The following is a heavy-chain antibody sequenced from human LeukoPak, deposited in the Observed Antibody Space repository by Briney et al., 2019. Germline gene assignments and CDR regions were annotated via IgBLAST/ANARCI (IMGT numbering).Heavy chain of an antibody. Sequence: GGSLRLSCAASGFTFCSYAMSWVRLAPGKGLEWVSAISGSGGSTYYADSVKGRFTISRDNSKNTLYLQMNSLRAEDTAVYYCAKDLRYQLLSFDAFDIWGQGTMVTVSS. CDR3: AKDLRYQLLSFDAFDI. CDR2: ISGSGGST. J-gene: IGHJ3*02. V-gene: IGHV3-23*01. CDR1: GFTFCSYA. D-gene: IGHD2-2*01.